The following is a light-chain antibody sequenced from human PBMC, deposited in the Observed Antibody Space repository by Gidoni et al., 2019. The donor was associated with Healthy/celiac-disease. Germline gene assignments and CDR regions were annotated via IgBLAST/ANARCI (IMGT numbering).Light chain of an antibody. V-gene: IGLV2-14*01. CDR3: ISYTSSSPYV. CDR2: EVS. J-gene: IGLJ1*01. Sequence: QAALTKPASVSGSPGQSITISCTGTSSDVGGYKYVSWYTQHPGKAPKLMIYEVSNLPAGVSNRFSGSKSGNTSSLTISVLQAEDEADYYCISYTSSSPYVFGTGTKVTVL. CDR1: SSDVGGYKY.